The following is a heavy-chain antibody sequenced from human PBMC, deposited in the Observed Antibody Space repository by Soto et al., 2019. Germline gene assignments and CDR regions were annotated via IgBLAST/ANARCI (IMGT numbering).Heavy chain of an antibody. D-gene: IGHD2-2*01. J-gene: IGHJ4*02. CDR1: GFTFSSFW. CDR3: ARGGVPAAMSY. CDR2: INSDGSNT. Sequence: GGSLRLSCAASGFTFSSFWMHWVRQAPGEGLVWVSRINSDGSNTNYADSVKGRFTISRDNAKNTLYLRMNSLRAEDTAVYYCARGGVPAAMSYWGQGTLVTVSS. V-gene: IGHV3-74*01.